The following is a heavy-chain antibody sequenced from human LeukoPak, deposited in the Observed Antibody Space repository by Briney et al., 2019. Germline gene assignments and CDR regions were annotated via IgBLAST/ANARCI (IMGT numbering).Heavy chain of an antibody. D-gene: IGHD3-10*01. V-gene: IGHV1-3*01. CDR1: GYTFTSYA. CDR3: ARDDLTMVRGVSGTLGY. CDR2: INAGNGNT. Sequence: ASVKVSCKASGYTFTSYAMHWVRQAPGQRLEWMGWINAGNGNTKYSQKFQGRVTITRDTSASTDYMELSSLRSEDTAVYYCARDDLTMVRGVSGTLGYWGQGTLVTVSS. J-gene: IGHJ4*02.